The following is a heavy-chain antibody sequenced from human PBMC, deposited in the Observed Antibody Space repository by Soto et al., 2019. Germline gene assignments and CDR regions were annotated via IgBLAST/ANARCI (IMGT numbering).Heavy chain of an antibody. Sequence: QVQLVQSEAEVKKPGSSVKVSCKASGGTLNSYTINWVRQAPGHGPEWLGRIIPVLGVANYAQTFQGRVTITADKSTSTVYMDLTSLRSEDTAVYYCARSSVAAAGTLGNWGPGTLVTVSS. CDR2: IIPVLGVA. J-gene: IGHJ4*02. D-gene: IGHD6-13*01. CDR1: GGTLNSYT. V-gene: IGHV1-69*02. CDR3: ARSSVAAAGTLGN.